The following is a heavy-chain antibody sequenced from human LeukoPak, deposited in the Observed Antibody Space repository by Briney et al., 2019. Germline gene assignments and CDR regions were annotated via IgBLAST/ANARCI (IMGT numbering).Heavy chain of an antibody. CDR2: MNPNNGNT. Sequence: ASVKVSCKASGYTFTSYDINWVRQATGQGLEWMGWMNPNNGNTGYAQKFQGRVTITRNTSISTAYMELSSLRSEDTAVYYCARALQLAGYMDVWGKGTTVTVSS. J-gene: IGHJ6*03. V-gene: IGHV1-8*03. D-gene: IGHD5-18*01. CDR1: GYTFTSYD. CDR3: ARALQLAGYMDV.